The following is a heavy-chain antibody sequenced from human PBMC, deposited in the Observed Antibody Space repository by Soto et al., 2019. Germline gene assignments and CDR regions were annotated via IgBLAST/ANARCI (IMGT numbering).Heavy chain of an antibody. CDR3: ARVSEELPDY. CDR2: IYTSGTT. Sequence: SETLSLTCTVSGGSISSYYWCWIRQPAGTGLEWIGRIYTSGTTNYNPSLKSRVTMTVDTSKNQFPLKLSSVAAADTAAYYCARVSEELPDYWGQGTLVTVSS. D-gene: IGHD1-7*01. J-gene: IGHJ4*02. V-gene: IGHV4-4*07. CDR1: GGSISSYY.